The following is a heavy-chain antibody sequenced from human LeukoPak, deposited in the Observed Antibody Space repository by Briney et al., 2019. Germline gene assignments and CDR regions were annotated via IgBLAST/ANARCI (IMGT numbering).Heavy chain of an antibody. CDR1: GFTFSSCA. D-gene: IGHD3-22*01. Sequence: GGSLRLSCAASGFTFSSCAINWVRQAPGKGLEWVSVISGSGGSTYYADSVKGRFTISRDNSKNTLYLQMNSLRADDTAMYYCAKDWYDSSGVIDYRGQGTLVTVSS. J-gene: IGHJ4*02. CDR2: ISGSGGST. V-gene: IGHV3-23*01. CDR3: AKDWYDSSGVIDY.